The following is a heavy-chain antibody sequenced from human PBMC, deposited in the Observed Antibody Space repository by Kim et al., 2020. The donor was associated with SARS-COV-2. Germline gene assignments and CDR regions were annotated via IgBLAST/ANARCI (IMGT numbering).Heavy chain of an antibody. D-gene: IGHD3-22*01. J-gene: IGHJ4*02. CDR1: GYTFTSYY. Sequence: ASVKVSCKASGYTFTSYYMHWVRQAPGQGLEWMGIINPSGGSTSYAQKFQGRVTMTRDTSTSTVYMELSSLRSEDTAVYYCARGGSGNYYDSSGYYHYFDYWGQGTLVTVSS. V-gene: IGHV1-46*01. CDR3: ARGGSGNYYDSSGYYHYFDY. CDR2: INPSGGST.